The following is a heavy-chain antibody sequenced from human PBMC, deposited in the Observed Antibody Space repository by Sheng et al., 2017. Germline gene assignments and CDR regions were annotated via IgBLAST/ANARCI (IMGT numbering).Heavy chain of an antibody. V-gene: IGHV3-30*18. Sequence: QVQLVESGGGVVQPGRVPSRLSCAASGFTFSSYGMHWVRQAPGKGLEWVAVISYDGSNKYYADSVKGRFTISRDNSKNTLYLQMNSLRAEDTAVYYCAKLVWGSYRPNVDYWGQGTLVTVSS. CDR1: GFTFSSYG. D-gene: IGHD3-16*02. CDR2: ISYDGSNK. CDR3: AKLVWGSYRPNVDY. J-gene: IGHJ4*02.